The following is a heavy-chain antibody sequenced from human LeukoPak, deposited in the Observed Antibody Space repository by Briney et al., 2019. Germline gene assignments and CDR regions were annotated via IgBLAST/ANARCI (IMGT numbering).Heavy chain of an antibody. Sequence: PSETLSLTCAVSGGSISSSNWWSWVRQPPGKGLEWIGEIYHSGSTNYNPSLKSRVTISVDKSKNQFSLKLSSVTAADTAVYYCARDPGPLEDSSSSPSWFDPWGQGTLVTVSS. J-gene: IGHJ5*02. CDR2: IYHSGST. D-gene: IGHD6-6*01. CDR1: GGSISSSNW. CDR3: ARDPGPLEDSSSSPSWFDP. V-gene: IGHV4-4*02.